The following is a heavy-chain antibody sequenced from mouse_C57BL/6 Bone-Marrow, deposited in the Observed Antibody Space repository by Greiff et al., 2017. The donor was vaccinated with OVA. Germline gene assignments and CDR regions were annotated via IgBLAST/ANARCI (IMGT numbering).Heavy chain of an antibody. CDR2: IDPSDSYT. D-gene: IGHD2-10*02. V-gene: IGHV1-69*01. CDR3: ARSTVWGNFDY. CDR1: GYTFTSYW. J-gene: IGHJ2*01. Sequence: VQLQQPGAELVMPGASVKLSCKASGYTFTSYWMHWVKQRPGQGLEWIGEIDPSDSYTNYNQKFKGKSTLTVDKSSSTAYMQLSSLTSEDSAVYYCARSTVWGNFDYWGQGTTLTVSS.